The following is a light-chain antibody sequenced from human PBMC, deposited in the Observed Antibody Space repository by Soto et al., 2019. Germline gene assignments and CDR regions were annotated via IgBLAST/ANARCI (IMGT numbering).Light chain of an antibody. CDR2: KAS. Sequence: DIQMTQSPSTLSASVGDRVTITCRASQSISSWLAWYQQKPGKAPKLLIYKASSLESGVPLRFSGSGSGTEFNLTISSLQPDDFATYFCQQYNTYSTFGQGTKVEIK. V-gene: IGKV1-5*03. CDR1: QSISSW. J-gene: IGKJ1*01. CDR3: QQYNTYST.